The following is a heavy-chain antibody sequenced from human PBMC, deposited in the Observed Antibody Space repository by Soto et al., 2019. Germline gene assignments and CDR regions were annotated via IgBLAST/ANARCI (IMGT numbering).Heavy chain of an antibody. D-gene: IGHD5-18*01. CDR2: IYPGDSDT. CDR1: GYSFTSYW. Sequence: EVQLVQSGAEVKKPGESLKISCKGSGYSFTSYWNGWLRQMPGKGLEWLGIIYPGDSDTRYSPSFQGQVTISADKSIRTAYLQWSSLEASATAMYYCAGTESGYSYGVADVWGQGTTVPVSS. CDR3: AGTESGYSYGVADV. J-gene: IGHJ6*02. V-gene: IGHV5-51*01.